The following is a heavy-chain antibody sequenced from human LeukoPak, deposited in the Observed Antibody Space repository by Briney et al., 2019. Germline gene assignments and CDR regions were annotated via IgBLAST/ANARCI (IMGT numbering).Heavy chain of an antibody. D-gene: IGHD6-13*01. V-gene: IGHV4-30-4*08. CDR2: IYYSGST. CDR3: ARALVAAAGTYFDY. Sequence: SQTLSLTCTVSGASISSGDYYWSWIRQPPGKGLEWIGYIYYSGSTYYNPSLKSRVTISVDTSKNQFSLKLSSVTAADTAVYYCARALVAAAGTYFDYWGQGTLVTVSS. CDR1: GASISSGDYY. J-gene: IGHJ4*02.